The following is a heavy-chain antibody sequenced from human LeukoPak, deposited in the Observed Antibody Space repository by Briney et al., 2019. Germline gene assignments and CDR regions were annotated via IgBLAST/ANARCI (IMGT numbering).Heavy chain of an antibody. J-gene: IGHJ5*01. D-gene: IGHD5-24*01. CDR3: AKGESITSAWFDS. CDR1: GFTFNSYA. Sequence: GGSLRLSCASSGFTFNSYAMHWVRQAPGKGLEWVAVISYAGSNKYYADSVKGRFTISRDNSKNTLYLQINSLRGEDTAVYYCAKGESITSAWFDSWGQGTLVTVSS. V-gene: IGHV3-30-3*01. CDR2: ISYAGSNK.